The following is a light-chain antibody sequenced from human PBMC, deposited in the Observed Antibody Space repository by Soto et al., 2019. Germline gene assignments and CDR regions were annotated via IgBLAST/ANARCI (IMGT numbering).Light chain of an antibody. V-gene: IGKV3-15*01. Sequence: EIVMTQSPATLSVSPGERATLSCRASQSVSSNLAWYQQKPGQAPRLLTYAASTRATGIPARFSGSGSGTEFTLTISSLQSEDFAVYYCQQYNNWPRTFGQGTKVDIK. CDR2: AAS. CDR1: QSVSSN. J-gene: IGKJ1*01. CDR3: QQYNNWPRT.